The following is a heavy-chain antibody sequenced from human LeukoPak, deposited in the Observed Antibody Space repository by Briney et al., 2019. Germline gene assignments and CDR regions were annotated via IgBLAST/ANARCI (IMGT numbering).Heavy chain of an antibody. D-gene: IGHD2-21*02. CDR2: IYSGGGT. CDR3: TAPGQSAFDI. CDR1: GFTFSSYA. J-gene: IGHJ3*02. Sequence: GGSLRLSCAASGFTFSSYAMHWVRQAPGKGLEWVSVIYSGGGTYYADSVKGRFTISRVNSKNTVYLQMNSLRAEDTAVYYCTAPGQSAFDIWGQGTMVTVSS. V-gene: IGHV3-66*01.